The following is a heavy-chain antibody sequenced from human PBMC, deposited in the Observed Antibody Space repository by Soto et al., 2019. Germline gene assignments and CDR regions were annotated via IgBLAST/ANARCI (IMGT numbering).Heavy chain of an antibody. Sequence: ASVKVSCKASGYTFTDYYMHWVRQAPGQGLEWMGWINPRTGGTNYVQKFQGRVTMTRDTSITTAYLELSRLRSDDTAVYYCAKRRYYDYLDNWFDPWGQGTLVTVS. D-gene: IGHD3-3*01. V-gene: IGHV1-2*02. J-gene: IGHJ5*02. CDR1: GYTFTDYY. CDR3: AKRRYYDYLDNWFDP. CDR2: INPRTGGT.